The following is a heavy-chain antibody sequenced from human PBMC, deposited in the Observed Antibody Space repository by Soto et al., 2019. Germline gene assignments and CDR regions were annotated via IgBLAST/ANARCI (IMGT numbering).Heavy chain of an antibody. CDR1: GFTFSSYA. CDR3: VLAARPKGDYYYGMDV. D-gene: IGHD6-6*01. V-gene: IGHV3-64D*08. CDR2: ISSNGGST. Sequence: GGSLRLSCSASGFTFSSYAMHWVRQAPGKGLEYVSAISSNGGSTYYADSVKGRFTISRDNSKNTLYLQMSSLRAEDTAVYYCVLAARPKGDYYYGMDVWGQGTTVTVSS. J-gene: IGHJ6*02.